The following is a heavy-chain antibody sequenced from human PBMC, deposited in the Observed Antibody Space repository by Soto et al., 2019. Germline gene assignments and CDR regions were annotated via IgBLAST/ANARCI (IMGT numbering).Heavy chain of an antibody. V-gene: IGHV3-23*01. CDR1: GFTFSNDG. CDR3: AKDMKSGEYSSGWGPSGH. J-gene: IGHJ4*02. Sequence: EGTSRLSRGASGFTFSNDGTNWVRQAAGKGLEWVSGISGSGDSTHYADSVKGRFTISRDNSKNTLYLQLDSLRAEDTAIYYCAKDMKSGEYSSGWGPSGHWGLGTLVT. D-gene: IGHD5-18*01. CDR2: ISGSGDST.